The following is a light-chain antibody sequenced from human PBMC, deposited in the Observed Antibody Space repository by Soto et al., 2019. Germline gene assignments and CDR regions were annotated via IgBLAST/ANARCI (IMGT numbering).Light chain of an antibody. CDR3: QQYDSYAWT. J-gene: IGKJ1*01. V-gene: IGKV1-5*01. Sequence: DIQMTQSPSILSASVGDRVTITCRASQSISSWLAWYQQKPGKAPKLLIYDASSLEIGVPSRFSGIGSGTEFTLTITSLQPDDFATYYCQQYDSYAWTFGQGTKVEIK. CDR1: QSISSW. CDR2: DAS.